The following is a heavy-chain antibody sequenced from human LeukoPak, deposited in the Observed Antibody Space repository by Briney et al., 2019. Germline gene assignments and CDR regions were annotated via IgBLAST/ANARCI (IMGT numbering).Heavy chain of an antibody. D-gene: IGHD4-23*01. Sequence: SETLSLTCTVSGGSVNSYYWSWIRQPTGKGLEWIGRIYSSGSTNYNPSLKSRVSMSVDTSKNQFSLKLTSVTAADTAVYYCARGGKATVVTMWGQGILVTVSS. CDR1: GGSVNSYY. CDR2: IYSSGST. V-gene: IGHV4-4*07. CDR3: ARGGKATVVTM. J-gene: IGHJ4*02.